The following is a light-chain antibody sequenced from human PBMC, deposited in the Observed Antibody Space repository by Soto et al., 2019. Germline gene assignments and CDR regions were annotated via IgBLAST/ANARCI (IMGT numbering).Light chain of an antibody. J-gene: IGKJ4*01. CDR1: QSVSNY. CDR2: DAS. CDR3: QQRRGCPLLT. V-gene: IGKV3-11*01. Sequence: EIVLTQSPATLSLSPGERATLSCRASQSVSNYLACFQQKPGRAPRLLIYDASNRTTSIPARFSSSGSGTDFIITISSLEPGDDVGEYYQQRRGCPLLTCGGGTKVEI.